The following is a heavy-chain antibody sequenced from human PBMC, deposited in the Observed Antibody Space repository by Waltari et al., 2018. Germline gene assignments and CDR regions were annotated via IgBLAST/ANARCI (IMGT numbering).Heavy chain of an antibody. Sequence: QVQLVQSGAEVKKPGSSVKVSCKASGGTFSSYAISWVRPAPGKGPEWMGGISPMFGTANDARKCQGRVTITADEATSTAYMERRSLRCEDTAVYYCARSAFLEWLLAWFDPGGQGTLVTVSS. CDR3: ARSAFLEWLLAWFDP. CDR1: GGTFSSYA. CDR2: ISPMFGTA. V-gene: IGHV1-69*01. J-gene: IGHJ5*02. D-gene: IGHD3-3*01.